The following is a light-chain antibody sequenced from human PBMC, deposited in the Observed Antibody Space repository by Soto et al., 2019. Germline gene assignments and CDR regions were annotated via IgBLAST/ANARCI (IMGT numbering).Light chain of an antibody. CDR1: QSLAYIDGNTY. CDR3: MQSTHWPPYT. V-gene: IGKV2-30*01. CDR2: YVS. Sequence: EVVMTQSPLSLPVTLGQPASISCRSSQSLAYIDGNTYLTWFHQRPGQAPRRLIYYVSNRDSGVPDRFSGSGSCTDFSLKISRVEAEDAGIYYCMQSTHWPPYTFGQGTKLEIK. J-gene: IGKJ2*01.